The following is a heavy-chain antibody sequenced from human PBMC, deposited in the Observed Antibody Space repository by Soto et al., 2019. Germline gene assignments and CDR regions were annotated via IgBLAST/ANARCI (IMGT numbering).Heavy chain of an antibody. CDR3: ARKSDAVASKPSDY. CDR1: GGSISSTVYY. D-gene: IGHD6-19*01. J-gene: IGHJ4*02. V-gene: IGHV4-39*01. Sequence: QLQLHESGPGLVKPSETLSLTCAVSGGSISSTVYYWGWIRQPPGKGLEWIGSMYYSGSTYYNPSLKSRVTISVDTSKNQFSLKLTSVTAADTAVYYCARKSDAVASKPSDYWGQGTLVTVSS. CDR2: MYYSGST.